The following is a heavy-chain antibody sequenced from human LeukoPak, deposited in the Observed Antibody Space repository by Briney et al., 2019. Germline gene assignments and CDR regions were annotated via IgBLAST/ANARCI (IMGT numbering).Heavy chain of an antibody. Sequence: QPGGSLRLSCAASGFTFSSYWMSWVRQAPGKGLEWVGNIKQDGSEKYYVASVKCIFTISGDNAKNSLYLQMNSLRAEDTAVYYCARGGHKYDFWSGYYGGYYYMDVWGKGTTVTVSS. V-gene: IGHV3-7*01. J-gene: IGHJ6*03. CDR3: ARGGHKYDFWSGYYGGYYYMDV. D-gene: IGHD3-3*01. CDR1: GFTFSSYW. CDR2: IKQDGSEK.